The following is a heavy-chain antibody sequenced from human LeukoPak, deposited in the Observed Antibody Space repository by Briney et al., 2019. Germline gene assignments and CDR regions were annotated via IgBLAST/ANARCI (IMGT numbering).Heavy chain of an antibody. D-gene: IGHD3-10*01. Sequence: ASVKVSCKVSGYTLTELSMHWVRQAPGKGLEWMGGFDPEDGETIYAQKFQGRVTMTEDTSTGTAYMELSSLRSEDTAVYYCATVTVRGVITVYFDYWGQGTLVTVSS. CDR3: ATVTVRGVITVYFDY. J-gene: IGHJ4*02. CDR1: GYTLTELS. V-gene: IGHV1-24*01. CDR2: FDPEDGET.